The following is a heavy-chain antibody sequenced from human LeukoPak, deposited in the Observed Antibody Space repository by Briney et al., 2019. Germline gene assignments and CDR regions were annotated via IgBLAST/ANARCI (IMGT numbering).Heavy chain of an antibody. CDR1: GGSISSYY. CDR3: ARGGWRLDS. Sequence: PSETLSLTCTVSGGSISSYYWSWIRQPAGKGLEWIGRVCTSGTTNYNPSLKSRVTMSIDTSKNQFSLNLSSVTAADTAVYYCARGGWRLDSWGQGTLVTVSS. J-gene: IGHJ4*02. CDR2: VCTSGTT. V-gene: IGHV4-4*07.